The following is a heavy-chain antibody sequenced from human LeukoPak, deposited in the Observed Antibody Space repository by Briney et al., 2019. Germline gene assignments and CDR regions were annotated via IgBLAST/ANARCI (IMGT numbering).Heavy chain of an antibody. D-gene: IGHD2-15*01. CDR3: AKVRVGTAHFDY. V-gene: IGHV3-NL1*01. Sequence: PGGSLRLSCAASGFTFSSYTMHWVRQAPGKGLEWVSVIYSGGSTYYADSVKGRFTISRDNSKNTLYLQMNSLRPEDTAVYYCAKVRVGTAHFDYWGQGTLVTVSS. CDR2: IYSGGST. CDR1: GFTFSSYT. J-gene: IGHJ4*02.